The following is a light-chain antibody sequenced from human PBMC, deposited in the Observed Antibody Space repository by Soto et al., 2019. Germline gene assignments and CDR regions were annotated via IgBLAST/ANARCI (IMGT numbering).Light chain of an antibody. CDR3: VQDLQTPFA. V-gene: IGKV2-28*01. Sequence: DIGLTQSPLFLPVNPGEPASISCRSSQSLLHSDGRNYLDWYVHKPGQSPQLLIYLGSIRPSGVPDRFSGSGSGTDFTLRISRVEAAAVGVYYCVQDLQTPFAFGPGTTVDI. CDR1: QSLLHSDGRNY. CDR2: LGS. J-gene: IGKJ3*01.